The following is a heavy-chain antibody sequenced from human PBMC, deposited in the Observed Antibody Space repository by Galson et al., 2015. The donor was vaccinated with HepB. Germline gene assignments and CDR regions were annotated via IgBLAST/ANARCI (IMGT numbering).Heavy chain of an antibody. CDR3: ARDRDRGDYSLDI. V-gene: IGHV3-30-3*01. J-gene: IGHJ3*02. Sequence: SLRLSCAASGFTFRDYAMHWVRQAPGKGLEWVTVISYDGTNKYYADSVKGRFTISRDNSRNLVYLQMNSLRIDDTAVSYCARDRDRGDYSLDIWGQGTVLIVSS. D-gene: IGHD4-17*01. CDR1: GFTFRDYA. CDR2: ISYDGTNK.